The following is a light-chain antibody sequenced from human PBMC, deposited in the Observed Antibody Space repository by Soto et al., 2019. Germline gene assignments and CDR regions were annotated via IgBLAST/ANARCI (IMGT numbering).Light chain of an antibody. J-gene: IGLJ2*01. CDR1: KLGDKY. Sequence: SYDLTQRPSVSVSPGQTASITCSGDKLGDKYACWYQQRPGQSPVLVIYQDNKRPSGIPERFSGSNSGNTATLTISGTQALDEADYYCQAWDSSTVVFGGGTKLTVL. CDR3: QAWDSSTVV. V-gene: IGLV3-1*01. CDR2: QDN.